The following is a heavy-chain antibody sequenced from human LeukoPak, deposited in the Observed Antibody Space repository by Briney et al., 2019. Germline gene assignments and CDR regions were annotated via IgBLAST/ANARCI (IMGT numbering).Heavy chain of an antibody. CDR3: ATEDAFDI. V-gene: IGHV4-34*01. CDR1: GGSFSGYY. CDR2: INHSGST. Sequence: SETLSLTCAVFGGSFSGYYWSWIRQPPGKGLEWIGEINHSGSTNYNPSLKSRVTISVDTSKNQFSLKLSSVTAADTAVYYCATEDAFDIWGQGTMVTVSS. J-gene: IGHJ3*02.